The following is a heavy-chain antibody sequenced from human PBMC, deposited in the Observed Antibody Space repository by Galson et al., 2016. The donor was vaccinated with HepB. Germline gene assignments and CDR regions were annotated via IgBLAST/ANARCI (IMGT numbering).Heavy chain of an antibody. V-gene: IGHV3-33*08. D-gene: IGHD3-16*02. J-gene: IGHJ5*02. CDR2: IQFDGSKK. CDR3: ARDLSYGSNWFDP. Sequence: SLRLSCAASGFTVSSNNMDWVRQAPGKGLEWVAAIQFDGSKKYYGDSVKGRFTISRDDSKNTVYLQMSSLRAEDTAIYFCARDLSYGSNWFDPRGQGTLVTVSS. CDR1: GFTVSSNN.